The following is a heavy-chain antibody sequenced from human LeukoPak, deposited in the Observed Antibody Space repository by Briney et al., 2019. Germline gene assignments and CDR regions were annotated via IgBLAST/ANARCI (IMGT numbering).Heavy chain of an antibody. Sequence: GSVKVSCKASGYTFTSYYMHWVRQAPGQGLEWMGIINPSGGSTSYAQKFQGRVTMTRDTSTSTVYMELSSLRSEDTAVYYCAREIQHIVVVTAIHWFDPWGQGTLVTVSS. CDR2: INPSGGST. V-gene: IGHV1-46*01. CDR3: AREIQHIVVVTAIHWFDP. J-gene: IGHJ5*02. CDR1: GYTFTSYY. D-gene: IGHD2-21*02.